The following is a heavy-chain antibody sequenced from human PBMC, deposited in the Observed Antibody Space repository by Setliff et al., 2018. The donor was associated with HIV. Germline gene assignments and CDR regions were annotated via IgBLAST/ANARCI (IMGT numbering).Heavy chain of an antibody. CDR2: IYYSGST. Sequence: ASETLSLTCTVSGASISSTSYYWGWIRQPPGKGLEWIGYIYYSGSTNYNPSLKSRVTISVDTSKNQFSLKLSSVTAADTAVYYCAGCITGTTHWFDPWGQGTLVTVSS. J-gene: IGHJ5*02. V-gene: IGHV4-61*05. D-gene: IGHD1-20*01. CDR1: GASISSTSYY. CDR3: AGCITGTTHWFDP.